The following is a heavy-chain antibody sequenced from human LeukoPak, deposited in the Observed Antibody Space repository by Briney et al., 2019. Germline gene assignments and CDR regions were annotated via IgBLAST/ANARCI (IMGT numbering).Heavy chain of an antibody. CDR2: WRYDGSP. Sequence: SETLSLTCAVSGGSISGRYWSWIRQPPGKGLEWIANWRYDGSPNYTPSLESRATISLDTSKNQFSLRLTSVTAADTAVYYWGVNQELLGFEYWGQGILVTVSS. V-gene: IGHV4-59*08. D-gene: IGHD6-19*01. CDR3: GVNQELLGFEY. CDR1: GGSISGRY. J-gene: IGHJ4*02.